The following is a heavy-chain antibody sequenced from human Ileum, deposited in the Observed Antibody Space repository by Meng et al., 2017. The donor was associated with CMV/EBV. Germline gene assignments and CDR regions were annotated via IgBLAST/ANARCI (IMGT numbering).Heavy chain of an antibody. J-gene: IGHJ4*02. D-gene: IGHD3-3*01. V-gene: IGHV3-38-3*01. CDR3: VRDNHYDFWSGYGG. CDR1: GFTVSSNE. Sequence: GGSLRLSCAASGFTVSSNEMSWVRQAPGKGLEWVSSISGGSTYYADSRKGRFTISRDNSKNTLYLQMNSLRAEDTAVYYCVRDNHYDFWSGYGGWGQGTLVTVSS. CDR2: ISGGST.